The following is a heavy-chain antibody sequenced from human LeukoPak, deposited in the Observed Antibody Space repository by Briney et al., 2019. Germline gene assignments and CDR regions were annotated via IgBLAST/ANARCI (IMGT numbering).Heavy chain of an antibody. CDR2: INPSGGST. CDR1: GYTFTSYY. V-gene: IGHV1-46*01. Sequence: GASVKVSCKASGYTFTSYYMHWVRQAPGQGLEWMGIINPSGGSTSYAQKFQGRVTMTRDMSTSTVYMELSSLRSEDTAVYYCAREVTITMVRGVKLFDPWGQGTLVTVSS. D-gene: IGHD3-10*01. CDR3: AREVTITMVRGVKLFDP. J-gene: IGHJ5*02.